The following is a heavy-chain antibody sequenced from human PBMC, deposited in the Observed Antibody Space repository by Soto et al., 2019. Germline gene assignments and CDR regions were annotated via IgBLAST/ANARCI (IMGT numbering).Heavy chain of an antibody. CDR1: GFTFSSYA. CDR3: ARDTAMVTMSGVFDY. V-gene: IGHV3-30-3*01. CDR2: ISYDGSNK. J-gene: IGHJ4*02. Sequence: GGSLRLSCAASGFTFSSYAMHWVRQAPGKGLEWVAVISYDGSNKYYADPVKGRFTISRDNSKNTLYLQMNSLRAEDTAVYYRARDTAMVTMSGVFDYWGQGTLVTVSS. D-gene: IGHD5-18*01.